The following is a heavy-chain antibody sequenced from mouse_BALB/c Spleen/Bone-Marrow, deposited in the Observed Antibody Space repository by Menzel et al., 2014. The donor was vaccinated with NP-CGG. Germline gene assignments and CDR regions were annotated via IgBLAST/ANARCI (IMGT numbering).Heavy chain of an antibody. V-gene: IGHV5-6-5*01. CDR1: GFTFSSYG. CDR3: ARKGWLLFDY. Sequence: EVHLVESGGGLVKPGGSPKLSCAASGFTFSSYGMSWVRQTPEKRLEWVASISGGGSTYYPDNVKGRFTISRDNARNILYLQMSGLRSEDTAMYYCARKGWLLFDYWGQGTTLTVSS. CDR2: ISGGGST. J-gene: IGHJ2*01. D-gene: IGHD2-3*01.